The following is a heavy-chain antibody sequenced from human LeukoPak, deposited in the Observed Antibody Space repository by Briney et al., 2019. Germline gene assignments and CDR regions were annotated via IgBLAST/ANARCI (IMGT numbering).Heavy chain of an antibody. Sequence: PGGSLRLSCAASGFTFSSYWMSWVRQAPGKGLEWVANIKQDGSEKYYVDSVKGRFTISRDNAKNSLYLQMNSLRAEDTAVYYCARGGCSSTSCYLDYYYYYGMDVWGQGTTVTVSS. J-gene: IGHJ6*02. V-gene: IGHV3-7*01. D-gene: IGHD2-2*01. CDR1: GFTFSSYW. CDR3: ARGGCSSTSCYLDYYYYYGMDV. CDR2: IKQDGSEK.